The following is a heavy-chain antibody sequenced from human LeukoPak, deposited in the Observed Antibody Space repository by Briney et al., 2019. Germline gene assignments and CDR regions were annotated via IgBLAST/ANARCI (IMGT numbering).Heavy chain of an antibody. CDR3: ARAHFWSGYRYYYYYGMDV. Sequence: ASVKVSCKVSGYTLTELSMHWVRQAPGKGLEWMGGFDPEDGETIYAQKFQGRVTMTEDTSTDTAYMELSSLRSEDTAVYYCARAHFWSGYRYYYYYGMDVWGQGTTVTVSS. V-gene: IGHV1-24*01. CDR1: GYTLTELS. J-gene: IGHJ6*02. CDR2: FDPEDGET. D-gene: IGHD3-3*01.